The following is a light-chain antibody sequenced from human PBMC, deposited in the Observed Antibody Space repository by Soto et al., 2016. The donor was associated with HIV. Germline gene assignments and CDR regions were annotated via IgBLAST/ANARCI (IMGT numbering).Light chain of an antibody. CDR3: QHYNSYSRT. CDR2: KAS. Sequence: DIQVTQSPSTLSASVGDRVTITCRTSQNVNSWLAWYQQKPGKAPNLLIYKASTLQTGVPSRFSGSGSGTEFTLTISRLQPDDFATYYCQHYNSYSRTFGQGTKVEIK. CDR1: QNVNSW. J-gene: IGKJ1*01. V-gene: IGKV1-5*03.